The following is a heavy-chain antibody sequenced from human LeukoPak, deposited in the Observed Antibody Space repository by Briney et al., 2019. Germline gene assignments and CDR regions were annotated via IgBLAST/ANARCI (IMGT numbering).Heavy chain of an antibody. CDR2: IYYSGST. D-gene: IGHD5-18*01. V-gene: IGHV4-39*01. CDR1: GGSISSRSYY. CDR3: ARHWNVNRAMVAFDY. J-gene: IGHJ4*02. Sequence: SETLSLTCTDSGGSISSRSYYWGWIRQPPGKGLEWIGSIYYSGSTYYNPSLKSRVTISVDTSKKQFSLKLSSVTAADTAVYYCARHWNVNRAMVAFDYWGQGTLVTVSS.